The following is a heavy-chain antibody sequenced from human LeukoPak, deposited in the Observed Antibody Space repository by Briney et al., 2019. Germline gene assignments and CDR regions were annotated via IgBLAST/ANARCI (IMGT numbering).Heavy chain of an antibody. CDR1: GYSISSGYY. Sequence: SETLSLTCTVSGYSISSGYYWGWIRQPPGKGLEWIGSIYHSGSTNYNPSLKSRVTISVDTSKNQFSLKLSSVTAADTAVYYCARVGYGDYPRHIGFLDYWGQGTLVTVSS. V-gene: IGHV4-38-2*02. CDR3: ARVGYGDYPRHIGFLDY. J-gene: IGHJ4*02. D-gene: IGHD4-17*01. CDR2: IYHSGST.